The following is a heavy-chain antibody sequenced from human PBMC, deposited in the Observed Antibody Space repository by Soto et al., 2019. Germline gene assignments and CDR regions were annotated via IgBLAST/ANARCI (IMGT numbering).Heavy chain of an antibody. Sequence: SGTLSLTCAVSGGSLSRGGYSCSWFRLPPGKGLEWIGYIYHSGSTYYNPSLKSRVTISVDRSKNQFSLKLSSVTAADTAVYYCARGKIYCISASCPYNLLDPSGQGTLVTVSS. V-gene: IGHV4-30-2*01. J-gene: IGHJ5*02. CDR2: IYHSGST. CDR1: GGSLSRGGYS. CDR3: ARGKIYCISASCPYNLLDP. D-gene: IGHD2-2*01.